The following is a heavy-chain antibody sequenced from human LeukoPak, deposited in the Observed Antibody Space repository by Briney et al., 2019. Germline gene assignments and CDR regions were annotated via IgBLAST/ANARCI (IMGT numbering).Heavy chain of an antibody. CDR2: INIGGTNT. CDR1: GFTFNDYY. J-gene: IGHJ5*02. Sequence: RAGVSLRLSCAGSGFTFNDYYMSWIRQAPGKGLEWLSYINIGGTNTHYADSVKGRFTISRDNAKKSLYLEMNNLRAEDTAVYYCATDGAGFDTWGQGVLVTVSS. CDR3: ATDGAGFDT. V-gene: IGHV3-11*01.